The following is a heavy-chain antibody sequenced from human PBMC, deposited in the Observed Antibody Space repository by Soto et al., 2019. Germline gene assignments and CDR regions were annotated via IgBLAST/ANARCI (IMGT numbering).Heavy chain of an antibody. CDR1: GFTFDDYA. CDR2: ISWNSGSI. V-gene: IGHV3-9*01. J-gene: IGHJ6*03. CDR3: AKGAGDCSGGSCHSAAALKAHMDV. D-gene: IGHD2-15*01. Sequence: EVQLVESGGGLVQPGRSLRLSCAASGFTFDDYAMHWVRQAPGKGLEWVSGISWNSGSIGYADSVKGRFTISRDNAKNSLYLQMNSLRAEDTALYYCAKGAGDCSGGSCHSAAALKAHMDVWGKGTTVTVSS.